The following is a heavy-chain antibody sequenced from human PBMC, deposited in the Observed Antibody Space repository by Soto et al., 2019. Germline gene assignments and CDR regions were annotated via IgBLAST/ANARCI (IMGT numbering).Heavy chain of an antibody. CDR2: ISGYNGNT. CDR1: GYIFSTFG. CDR3: ARDESNMVADY. V-gene: IGHV1-18*01. D-gene: IGHD2-15*01. J-gene: IGHJ4*02. Sequence: QVQLVQSGAEVKKPGASVRVSCKASGYIFSTFGFSWLRQAPGQGLEWMGWISGYNGNTHYAQNLQGRVTMTTDTSTTTAFLEVRSLRSDDTAIYYCARDESNMVADYWGQGTLVTVSS.